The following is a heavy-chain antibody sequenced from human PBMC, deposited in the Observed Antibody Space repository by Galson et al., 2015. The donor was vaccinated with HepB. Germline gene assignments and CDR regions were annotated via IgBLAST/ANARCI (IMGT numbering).Heavy chain of an antibody. J-gene: IGHJ4*02. Sequence: SLRLSCAASGFTFSGYAMSWIRQAPGKGLEWVSLITNGGGSAYYADSVKGRFTISRDDSKNTLYLQMNSLGAEDTALHYCAKRLAYYFDFWGQGTLVTVSS. CDR3: AKRLAYYFDF. D-gene: IGHD2-21*01. CDR1: GFTFSGYA. V-gene: IGHV3-23*01. CDR2: ITNGGGSA.